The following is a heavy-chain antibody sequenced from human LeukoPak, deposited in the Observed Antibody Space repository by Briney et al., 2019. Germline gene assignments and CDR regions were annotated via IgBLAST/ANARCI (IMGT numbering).Heavy chain of an antibody. CDR1: GDSVSSSSYY. CDR2: IYYSGST. Sequence: SETLSLTCTVSGDSVSSSSYYWDWIRRHPGKGLEWIGYIYYSGSTYYNPSLKSRVTISVDTSKNQFSLKLSSVTAADTAVYYCARTARSYFDYWGQGTLVTVSS. V-gene: IGHV4-31*02. CDR3: ARTARSYFDY. J-gene: IGHJ4*02.